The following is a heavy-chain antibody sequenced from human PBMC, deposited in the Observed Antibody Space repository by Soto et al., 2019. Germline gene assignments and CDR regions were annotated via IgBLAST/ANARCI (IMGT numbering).Heavy chain of an antibody. CDR3: ARSRAPGASDAFDI. CDR1: GYTFTRHY. Sequence: SVKVSCKASGYTFTRHYIYWVRQAPGEGLQWMGFINPSGGSPVYPQKFQGTVTMTSDTSTTTVYMELSSLRSEDTGVYYCARSRAPGASDAFDIWGQGTMVTVSS. V-gene: IGHV1-46*01. CDR2: INPSGGSP. J-gene: IGHJ3*02. D-gene: IGHD2-8*02.